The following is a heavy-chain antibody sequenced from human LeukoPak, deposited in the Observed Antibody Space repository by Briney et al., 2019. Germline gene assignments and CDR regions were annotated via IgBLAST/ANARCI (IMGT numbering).Heavy chain of an antibody. Sequence: SETLSLTCTVSGGSISSYYWSWIRQPAGKGLEWIGRTYTSGSTNYNPSLKSRVTMSVDTSKNQFSLKLSSVTAADTAVYYCARDHYDILTGYSDAAFDYWGQGTLVTVSS. CDR1: GGSISSYY. D-gene: IGHD3-9*01. CDR3: ARDHYDILTGYSDAAFDY. CDR2: TYTSGST. J-gene: IGHJ4*02. V-gene: IGHV4-4*07.